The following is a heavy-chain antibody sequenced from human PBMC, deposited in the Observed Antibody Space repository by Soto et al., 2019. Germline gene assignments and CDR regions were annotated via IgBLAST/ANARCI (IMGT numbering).Heavy chain of an antibody. V-gene: IGHV1-69*12. Sequence: QVQLVQSGAEMKKPGSSVKVSCKTSGDTFSNYAISWVRQAPGQGLEWMGGIIPIFGTANYAQKFQGRVTITADESTRTVYMELSSLRSEDTAVYYCARDAVDTALVNYFDYWGQGTLVTVSS. CDR1: GDTFSNYA. J-gene: IGHJ4*02. D-gene: IGHD5-18*01. CDR2: IIPIFGTA. CDR3: ARDAVDTALVNYFDY.